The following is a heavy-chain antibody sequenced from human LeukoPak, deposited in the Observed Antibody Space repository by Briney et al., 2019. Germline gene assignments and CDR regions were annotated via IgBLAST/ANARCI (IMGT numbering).Heavy chain of an antibody. D-gene: IGHD3-10*01. V-gene: IGHV3-30*18. Sequence: PGGSLRLSCAASGFTFSSYGMHWVRQAPGKGLEWVAVISYDGSNKYYADSVKGRFTISRDNSKNTLYLQMNSLRAEDTAVYYCAKDGRILWFGELWGDAFDIWGQGTMATVSS. CDR1: GFTFSSYG. CDR3: AKDGRILWFGELWGDAFDI. CDR2: ISYDGSNK. J-gene: IGHJ3*02.